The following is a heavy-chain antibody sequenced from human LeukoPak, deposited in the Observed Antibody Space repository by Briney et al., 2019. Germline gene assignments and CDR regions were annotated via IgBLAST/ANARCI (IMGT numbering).Heavy chain of an antibody. CDR2: IYYSGST. V-gene: IGHV4-39*01. CDR3: ARARLSIVRGITNFDY. CDR1: GGSISSSSYY. Sequence: SETLSLTCTVPGGSISSSSYYWGWIRQPPGKGLEWIGSIYYSGSTYYNPSLKSRVTISVDTSKNQFSLMLNSVTAADTALYFCARARLSIVRGITNFDYWGQGTVVTVSS. D-gene: IGHD3-10*01. J-gene: IGHJ4*02.